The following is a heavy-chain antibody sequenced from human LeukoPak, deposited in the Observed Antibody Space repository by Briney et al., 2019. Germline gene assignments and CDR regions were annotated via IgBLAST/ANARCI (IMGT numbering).Heavy chain of an antibody. CDR1: GFTFSSYA. V-gene: IGHV3-23*01. J-gene: IGHJ4*02. D-gene: IGHD5-18*01. CDR2: ISGSGGST. CDR3: AKDPGYSYGNY. Sequence: GGSLRLSCAASGFTFSSYAMSWVPQAPGKRLEWVSAISGSGGSTYYADSVKGRFNISRDNSKNTLYLRMNSLRAEDTAVYYCAKDPGYSYGNYWGQGTLVTVSS.